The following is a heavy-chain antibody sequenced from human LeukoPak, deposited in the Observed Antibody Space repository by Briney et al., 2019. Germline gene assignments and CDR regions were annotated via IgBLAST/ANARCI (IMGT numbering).Heavy chain of an antibody. J-gene: IGHJ6*02. Sequence: GGSLRLSCAASGFTVSSNYMSWVRQAPGKGLEWVSVIYSGGSTYYADSVKGRFTISRDNAKNSLYLQMNSLRAEDTAVYYCAIPSLYYYGSGSYYKPPTYGMDVWGQGTTVTVSS. CDR3: AIPSLYYYGSGSYYKPPTYGMDV. D-gene: IGHD3-10*01. CDR1: GFTVSSNY. CDR2: IYSGGST. V-gene: IGHV3-53*01.